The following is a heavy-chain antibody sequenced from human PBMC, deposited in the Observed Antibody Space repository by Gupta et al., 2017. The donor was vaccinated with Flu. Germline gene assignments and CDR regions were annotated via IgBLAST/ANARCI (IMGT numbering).Heavy chain of an antibody. V-gene: IGHV1-69*01. CDR3: ARALGITGDSSGYYFFY. J-gene: IGHJ4*02. D-gene: IGHD3-22*01. CDR1: GGTFSSPA. Sequence: QVQLVQSGAEVKKPGSSVKVSCKASGGTFSSPAISWVRQAPGQGLEWMGGVTPMFRTPNYEQKFKGRVTITADESTTTVSMELSSLRPEDTAVYYCARALGITGDSSGYYFFYWGQGTLVTVSS. CDR2: VTPMFRTP.